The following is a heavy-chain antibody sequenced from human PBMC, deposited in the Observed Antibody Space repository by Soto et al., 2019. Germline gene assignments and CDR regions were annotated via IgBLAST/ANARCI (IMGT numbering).Heavy chain of an antibody. J-gene: IGHJ6*02. Sequence: SVKVSCKASGGTFSSYTISWVRQAPGQGLEWMGRIIPILGIANYAQKFQGRVTITADKSTSTAYMELSSLRSEDTAVYYCARDPYSRGTDYYYGMDVWGQGTTVTVSS. CDR1: GGTFSSYT. CDR3: ARDPYSRGTDYYYGMDV. V-gene: IGHV1-69*04. D-gene: IGHD2-15*01. CDR2: IIPILGIA.